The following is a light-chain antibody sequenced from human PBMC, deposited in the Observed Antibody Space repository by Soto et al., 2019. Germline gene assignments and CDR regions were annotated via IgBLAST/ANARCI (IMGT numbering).Light chain of an antibody. Sequence: SALTQPPSASGSPGQSVTISCTGTSSDVGGYNYVSWYQQHPGKAPKLIIYDVNKRPSGVPDRFSGSKSGNTASLTVSGLQAEDEADYYCSSYAGSNNWVFGGGTQLTVL. CDR2: DVN. J-gene: IGLJ3*02. CDR1: SSDVGGYNY. CDR3: SSYAGSNNWV. V-gene: IGLV2-8*01.